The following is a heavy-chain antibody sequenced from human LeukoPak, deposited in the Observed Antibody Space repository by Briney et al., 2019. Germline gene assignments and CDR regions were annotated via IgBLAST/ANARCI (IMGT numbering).Heavy chain of an antibody. CDR3: ASLVPALYYYGSGKAFDP. Sequence: ASVKVSCKASGYTFTGYYMHWVRQAPGQGLEWMGWINPNSGGTNYAQKFQGRVTMTRDTSISTAYMELGRLRSDDTAVYYCASLVPALYYYGSGKAFDPWGQGTLVTVSS. CDR2: INPNSGGT. J-gene: IGHJ5*02. V-gene: IGHV1-2*02. D-gene: IGHD3-10*01. CDR1: GYTFTGYY.